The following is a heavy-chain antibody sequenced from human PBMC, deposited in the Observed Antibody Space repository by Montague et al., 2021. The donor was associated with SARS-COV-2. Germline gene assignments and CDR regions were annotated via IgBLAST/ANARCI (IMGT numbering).Heavy chain of an antibody. J-gene: IGHJ2*01. CDR3: ARRGYYDSAGYHWHLDL. Sequence: SETLSLTYTVSGGFINDHYRSWIRQSPGKGLEWIGYISPNGKTNYNPSLKSRVTLSADASRNEFSLKLDSVTAADTAVYFCARRGYYDSAGYHWHLDLWGRGMLVTVSS. D-gene: IGHD3-22*01. CDR2: ISPNGKT. V-gene: IGHV4-4*09. CDR1: GGFINDHY.